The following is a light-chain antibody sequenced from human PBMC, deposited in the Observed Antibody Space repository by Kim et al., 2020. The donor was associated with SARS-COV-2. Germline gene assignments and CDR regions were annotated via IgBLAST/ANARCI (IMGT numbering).Light chain of an antibody. V-gene: IGKV3D-15*01. J-gene: IGKJ2*01. CDR2: GAS. CDR3: HQYDNWPYT. Sequence: EIMMTQSPATLSVSLGDRATLSCRASQSVSSRVAWYRQKPGQAPSLVIYGASIRATGVPARVTGSGSGTQFTFTISSLQSEDFGVYCCHQYDNWPYTFGQGTKLEI. CDR1: QSVSSR.